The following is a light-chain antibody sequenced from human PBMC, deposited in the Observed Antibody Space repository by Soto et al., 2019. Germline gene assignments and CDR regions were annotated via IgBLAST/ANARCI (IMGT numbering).Light chain of an antibody. CDR2: DVT. CDR3: SSYTSSSNVV. Sequence: QSALTQPASVSGSPGQSITISCTGTSSDVGVYNYVSWYQQHPGKAPKLMIYDVTIRPSGVSNRFSGSKSGNTASLTISGLKAEDEADYCCSSYTSSSNVVFGGGTKLTVL. J-gene: IGLJ2*01. V-gene: IGLV2-14*01. CDR1: SSDVGVYNY.